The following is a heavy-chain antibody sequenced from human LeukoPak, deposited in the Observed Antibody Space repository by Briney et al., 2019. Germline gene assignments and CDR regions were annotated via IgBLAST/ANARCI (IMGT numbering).Heavy chain of an antibody. D-gene: IGHD2-2*02. CDR3: ATTIPEVLKGYYGMDV. V-gene: IGHV1-24*01. J-gene: IGHJ6*02. CDR2: FDPEDGET. Sequence: ASVKVSCKASGYTLTELSMHWVRQAPGKGLEWMGGFDPEDGETIYAQKFQGRVTMTEDTSTDTAYMELSSLRSEDTAVYYCATTIPEVLKGYYGMDVWGQGTTVTVSS. CDR1: GYTLTELS.